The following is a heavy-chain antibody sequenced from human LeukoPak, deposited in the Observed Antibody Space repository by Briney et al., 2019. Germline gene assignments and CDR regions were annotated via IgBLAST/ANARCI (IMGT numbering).Heavy chain of an antibody. CDR3: ARSSFWSGYLFDP. Sequence: ASVKVSCKASGNTFTGYYMHWVRQAPGQGLEWMGRINPNSGGTNYAQKFQGRVTMTRDTSISTAYMELSRLRSDDTAVYYCARSSFWSGYLFDPWGQGTLVTVSS. D-gene: IGHD3-3*01. CDR2: INPNSGGT. CDR1: GNTFTGYY. V-gene: IGHV1-2*06. J-gene: IGHJ5*02.